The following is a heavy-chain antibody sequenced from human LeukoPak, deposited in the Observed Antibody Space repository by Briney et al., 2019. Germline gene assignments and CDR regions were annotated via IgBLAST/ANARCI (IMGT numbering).Heavy chain of an antibody. D-gene: IGHD2-21*02. J-gene: IGHJ4*02. CDR1: GFTFSSYA. CDR3: ARDQVGGHYNY. V-gene: IGHV3-7*01. CDR2: IKEDGSER. Sequence: GGSLRLSCAASGFTFSSYAMSWVRQAPGKRPEWVANIKEDGSERYYVDSVKGRFTISRDNVENSLYLQMNSLRAEDTAVYYCARDQVGGHYNYWGQGTLVTVSS.